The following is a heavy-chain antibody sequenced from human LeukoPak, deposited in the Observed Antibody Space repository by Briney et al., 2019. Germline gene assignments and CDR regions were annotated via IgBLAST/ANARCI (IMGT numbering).Heavy chain of an antibody. D-gene: IGHD3-9*01. J-gene: IGHJ4*02. CDR2: ISYDGSNK. CDR3: ARDRGDILTGYYPFCLDY. CDR1: GFTFSSYA. Sequence: GGSLRLSCAASGFTFSSYAMHWVRQAPGKGLEWVAVISYDGSNKYYADSVKGRFTISRDNSKNTLYLQMNSLRAEDTAVYYCARDRGDILTGYYPFCLDYWGQGTLVTVSS. V-gene: IGHV3-30-3*01.